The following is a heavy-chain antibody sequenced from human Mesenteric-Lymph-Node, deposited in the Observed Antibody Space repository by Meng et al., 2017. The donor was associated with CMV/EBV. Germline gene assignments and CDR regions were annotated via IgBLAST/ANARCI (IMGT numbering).Heavy chain of an antibody. Sequence: CTVSGDSISRGGIYWSWIRQRPGKGLEWIGYIYYSGSVYRNPSLMSRVSISVDTSKNQFSLNLSSVTAADTATYFCARTTGKDYFDYWGQGTLVTVSS. CDR3: ARTTGKDYFDY. CDR1: GDSISRGGIY. J-gene: IGHJ4*02. V-gene: IGHV4-31*03. CDR2: IYYSGSV. D-gene: IGHD4-17*01.